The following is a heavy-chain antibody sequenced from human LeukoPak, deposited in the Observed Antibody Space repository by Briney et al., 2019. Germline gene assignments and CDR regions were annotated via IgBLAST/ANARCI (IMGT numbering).Heavy chain of an antibody. J-gene: IGHJ4*02. Sequence: ASVKVSCKASGYTFTGYYMHWVRQAPGQGLEWMGWINPNSGGTNYAQKFQGRVTMTRGTSISTAYMELSRLRSDDTAVYYCARVRYSSGWYIVGYWGQGTLVTVSS. CDR2: INPNSGGT. CDR1: GYTFTGYY. CDR3: ARVRYSSGWYIVGY. V-gene: IGHV1-2*02. D-gene: IGHD6-19*01.